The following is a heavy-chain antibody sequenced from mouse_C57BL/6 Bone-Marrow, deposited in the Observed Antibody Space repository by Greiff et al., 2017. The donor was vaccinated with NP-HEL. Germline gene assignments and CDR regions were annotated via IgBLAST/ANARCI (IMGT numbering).Heavy chain of an antibody. Sequence: VQLQQSGAELVRPGASVTLSCKASGYTFTDYEMHWVKQTPVHGLEWIGAIDPETGGTAYNQKFKGKAILTADKSSSTAYMELRSLTSEDSAVYYCTREGPSRMDYWGQGTSVTVSS. J-gene: IGHJ4*01. CDR2: IDPETGGT. D-gene: IGHD3-3*01. V-gene: IGHV1-15*01. CDR3: TREGPSRMDY. CDR1: GYTFTDYE.